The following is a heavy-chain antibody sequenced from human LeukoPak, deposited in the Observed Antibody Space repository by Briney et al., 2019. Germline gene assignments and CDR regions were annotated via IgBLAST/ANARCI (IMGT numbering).Heavy chain of an antibody. CDR3: ARHESSGTYPLDH. Sequence: SETLSLTCTVSGGSVSGYYWSWIRQPPGKELEWIAYISHNGDTNYNPSLKSRVFISVDTSQNQFSLRLTSLTAADTAVYYCARHESSGTYPLDHWGQGILVTVSS. V-gene: IGHV4-59*08. D-gene: IGHD3-10*01. J-gene: IGHJ4*02. CDR2: ISHNGDT. CDR1: GGSVSGYY.